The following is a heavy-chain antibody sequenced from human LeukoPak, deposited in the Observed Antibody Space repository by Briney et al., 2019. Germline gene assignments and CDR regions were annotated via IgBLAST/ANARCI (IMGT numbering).Heavy chain of an antibody. CDR3: ARDDDILTD. V-gene: IGHV4-39*07. D-gene: IGHD3-9*01. CDR1: GGSISSSSYY. CDR2: IYYSGST. J-gene: IGHJ4*02. Sequence: SETPSLTCTVSGGSISSSSYYWGWIRQPPGKGLEWIGSIYYSGSTYYNPSLKSRVTISVDTSKNQFSLKLSSVTAADTAVYYCARDDDILTDWGQGTLVTVSS.